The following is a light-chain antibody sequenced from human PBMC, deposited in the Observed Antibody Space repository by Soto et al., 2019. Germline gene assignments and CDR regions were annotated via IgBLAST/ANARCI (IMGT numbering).Light chain of an antibody. J-gene: IGKJ2*01. V-gene: IGKV1-5*01. CDR2: DVS. Sequence: DIQMTQSPSTLSSSVGHRVTITCRATQTISSSLAWYQQQPGKAPKLLIYDVSTLKRGVPSRFSGSRSGTEFTLSISSLQPDDFATYYCQQYHTFPYTCGQGPGLESK. CDR1: QTISSS. CDR3: QQYHTFPYT.